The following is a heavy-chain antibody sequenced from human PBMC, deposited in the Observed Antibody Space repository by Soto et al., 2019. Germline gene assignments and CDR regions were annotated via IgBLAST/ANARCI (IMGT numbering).Heavy chain of an antibody. J-gene: IGHJ6*02. V-gene: IGHV1-69*01. CDR2: IVPIFGTR. CDR1: RGTFSRYS. Sequence: QVQLVQSGAEVKKPGSSVKVSCKISRGTFSRYSISWVRQAPGQGLEWMGGIVPIFGTRNYAQKFQDRVTITTDESATTAHMQLRNLRSEDTAVYYRARLYEGGYSSNHHYYYALDVWGQGTVVTVSS. D-gene: IGHD3-22*01. CDR3: ARLYEGGYSSNHHYYYALDV.